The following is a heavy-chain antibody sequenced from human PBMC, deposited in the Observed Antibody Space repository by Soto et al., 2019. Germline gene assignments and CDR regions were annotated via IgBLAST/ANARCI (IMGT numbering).Heavy chain of an antibody. CDR3: ARDDSGFSGSHYIDYFNY. CDR2: INGGNGNT. Sequence: GASVKVSCKASGNTVPNYAIHWVRQAPGQRLEWTGWINGGNGNTYYSEHFQGRVTFTRDTSAGTVYMHLSSLTSEDTAVYYCARDDSGFSGSHYIDYFNYWGQGTLVTVSS. D-gene: IGHD1-26*01. CDR1: GNTVPNYA. V-gene: IGHV1-3*01. J-gene: IGHJ4*02.